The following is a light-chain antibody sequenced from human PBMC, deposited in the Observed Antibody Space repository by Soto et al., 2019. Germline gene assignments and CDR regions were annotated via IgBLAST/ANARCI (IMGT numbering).Light chain of an antibody. V-gene: IGKV1-39*01. CDR3: QQSYSAPLT. Sequence: DIQMTQSPSSLSASVGDRVTITCRASQTISSYLTWYQQKPGKAPKLLIYSTSSLQSGVPSRFSVSGSRTDFTLTISSLQPEDFATYYCQQSYSAPLTFGPGTRVDLK. CDR2: STS. CDR1: QTISSY. J-gene: IGKJ3*01.